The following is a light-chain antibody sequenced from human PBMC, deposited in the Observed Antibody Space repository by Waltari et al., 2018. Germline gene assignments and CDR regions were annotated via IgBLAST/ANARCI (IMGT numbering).Light chain of an antibody. Sequence: QSALTQPASVSGSLGQSITISCSETADNVDILYLVSWYQRHPGRAPRMLVYDINQRPSGISDRFSGSKSGKTASLTISGLQAEDEADYYCCSFAGYGIYVFGSGTHVTVL. CDR3: CSFAGYGIYV. CDR1: ADNVDILYL. V-gene: IGLV2-23*02. J-gene: IGLJ1*01. CDR2: DIN.